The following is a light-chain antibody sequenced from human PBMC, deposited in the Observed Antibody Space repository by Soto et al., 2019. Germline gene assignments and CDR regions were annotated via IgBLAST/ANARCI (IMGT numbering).Light chain of an antibody. CDR2: DVS. V-gene: IGLV2-11*01. J-gene: IGLJ1*01. Sequence: QSALTQPRSVSGSPGQSVTISCTGTSSDVGTYNYVSWYQQHPGKAPKVMIYDVSERPSGVPDRFSGSKSGNTASLTISGLQDEDEADYYCCSYAGSPRYVFGTGTQLTVL. CDR1: SSDVGTYNY. CDR3: CSYAGSPRYV.